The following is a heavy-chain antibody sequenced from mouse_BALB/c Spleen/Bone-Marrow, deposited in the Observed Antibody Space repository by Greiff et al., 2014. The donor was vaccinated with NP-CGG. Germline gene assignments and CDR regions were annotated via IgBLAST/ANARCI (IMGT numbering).Heavy chain of an antibody. D-gene: IGHD2-4*01. CDR1: GYTFTSYW. CDR3: TRGDYDWYFDV. V-gene: IGHV1S127*01. CDR2: IDPSDSYT. J-gene: IGHJ1*01. Sequence: QVQLQQSGAELVKPGASVKMSCKVSGYTFTSYWMHWVKQRPGQGLEWIGVIDPSDSYTSYNQKFKGKATLTVDTSSSTAYMQLSSLTSEDSAVYYCTRGDYDWYFDVWGAGTTVTVSS.